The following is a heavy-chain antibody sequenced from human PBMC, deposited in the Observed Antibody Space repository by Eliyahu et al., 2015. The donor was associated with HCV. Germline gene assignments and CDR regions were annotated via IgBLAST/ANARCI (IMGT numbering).Heavy chain of an antibody. CDR1: GGSISSYY. D-gene: IGHD4-23*01. Sequence: QVQLQESAPGLVKPSETLSLTCTVSGGSISSYYWSWIRQPPGKGLEWIGYIYYSGSTNYNPSLKSRVTISVDTSKNQFSLKLSSVTAADTAVYYCARVRTLYGGNSGYYFDYWGQGTLVTVSS. CDR3: ARVRTLYGGNSGYYFDY. V-gene: IGHV4-59*01. J-gene: IGHJ4*02. CDR2: IYYSGST.